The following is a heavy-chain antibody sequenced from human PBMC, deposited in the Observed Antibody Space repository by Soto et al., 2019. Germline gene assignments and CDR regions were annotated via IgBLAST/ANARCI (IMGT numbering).Heavy chain of an antibody. CDR1: GFTFSSYA. D-gene: IGHD2-2*01. V-gene: IGHV3-23*01. CDR2: VSTSGVT. Sequence: VQLLESGGGLAQPGGSLRLSCAASGFTFSSYAMSWVRQAPGKGLDWVSSVSTSGVTYYADSVKGRFTSSRDNSKNTLYLQLNSLRAEDTAVYYCAKNYQFDSWGQGTRVTVSS. J-gene: IGHJ4*02. CDR3: AKNYQFDS.